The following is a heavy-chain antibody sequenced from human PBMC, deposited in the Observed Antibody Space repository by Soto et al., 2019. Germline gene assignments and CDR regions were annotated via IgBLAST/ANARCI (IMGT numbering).Heavy chain of an antibody. CDR2: IYYSGST. V-gene: IGHV4-30-4*01. CDR3: ARGPPDYDILTGYWPHYYYYGMDV. J-gene: IGHJ6*02. D-gene: IGHD3-9*01. CDR1: GGSISSGDYD. Sequence: QVQLQESGPGLVKPSQTLSLTCTVSGGSISSGDYDWSWIRQPPGKGLEWIGYIYYSGSTYYNPSLNSRVTISVDTSQNQFSRKLSSVTAADTAVYYCARGPPDYDILTGYWPHYYYYGMDVWCQGTTVTDSS.